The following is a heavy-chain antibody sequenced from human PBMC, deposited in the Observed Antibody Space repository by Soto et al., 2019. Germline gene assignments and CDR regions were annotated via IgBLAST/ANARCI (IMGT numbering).Heavy chain of an antibody. CDR1: GFTFSNYG. D-gene: IGHD3-3*02. V-gene: IGHV3-33*01. Sequence: QVQLVESGGGVVQPGRSLRLSCAASGFTFSNYGMHWVRQAPGKGLEWVAIIWYDGSEKYYADSVKGRFTISRDNSKNTLYLQLNSLRAEDTAVYYCSGCISMTTSDPLAFDIWGQGRMVTVSS. J-gene: IGHJ3*02. CDR2: IWYDGSEK. CDR3: SGCISMTTSDPLAFDI.